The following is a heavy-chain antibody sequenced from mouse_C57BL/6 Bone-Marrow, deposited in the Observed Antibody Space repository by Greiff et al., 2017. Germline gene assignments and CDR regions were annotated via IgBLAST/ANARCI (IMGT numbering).Heavy chain of an antibody. Sequence: QVQLKQPGAELVKPGASVKVSCKASGYTFTSYWMHWVKQRPGQGLEWIGRIHPSDSDTNYNQKFKGKATLTVDKSSSTAYMQLSSLTSEDSAVYYCAMGWLLRKFAYWGQGTLVTVSA. J-gene: IGHJ3*01. CDR1: GYTFTSYW. D-gene: IGHD2-3*01. V-gene: IGHV1-74*01. CDR2: IHPSDSDT. CDR3: AMGWLLRKFAY.